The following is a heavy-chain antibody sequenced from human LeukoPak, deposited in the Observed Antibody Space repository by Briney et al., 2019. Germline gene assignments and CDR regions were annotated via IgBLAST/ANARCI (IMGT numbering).Heavy chain of an antibody. J-gene: IGHJ5*02. CDR3: ARVKYSSSWYNWFDP. Sequence: SETLSLTCAVYGGSFSGYYWSWIRQPPGKGLEWIGEINHSGSTNYNPSLKSRVTISVDTSKNQFSLKLSSVTAADTAVYYCARVKYSSSWYNWFDPWGQGTLVTVSS. CDR1: GGSFSGYY. V-gene: IGHV4-34*01. CDR2: INHSGST. D-gene: IGHD6-13*01.